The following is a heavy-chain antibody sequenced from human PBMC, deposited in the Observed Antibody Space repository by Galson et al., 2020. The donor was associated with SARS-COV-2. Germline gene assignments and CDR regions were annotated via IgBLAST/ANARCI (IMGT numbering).Heavy chain of an antibody. CDR1: GFTFSRYE. J-gene: IGHJ3*01. V-gene: IGHV3-48*03. Sequence: GGSLKLSCAGSGFTFSRYEMNWVRQAPGKGLEWVSYISSSGTNIYYADSVKGRFTISRDNAKNSLYLQMTSLKAEDTAVYYCASPYLAAASFFGAFDVWGLGTMVTVSS. CDR3: ASPYLAAASFFGAFDV. D-gene: IGHD2-15*01. CDR2: ISSSGTNI.